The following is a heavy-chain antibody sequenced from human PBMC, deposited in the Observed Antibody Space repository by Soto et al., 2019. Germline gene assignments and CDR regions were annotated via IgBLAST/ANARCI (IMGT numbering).Heavy chain of an antibody. J-gene: IGHJ4*02. CDR2: IDPSGGIT. V-gene: IGHV1-46*01. CDR1: GYSFTNFH. CDR3: ARDMIGHDNYETIGYYFDH. D-gene: IGHD3-22*01. Sequence: ASVKVSCKASGYSFTNFHIHWVRQAPGQGLEWMGMIDPSGGITRDAQRLQGRITMTRDASTSTVYMELRSLTSEETAVYYCARDMIGHDNYETIGYYFDHWGQGTLVTVSS.